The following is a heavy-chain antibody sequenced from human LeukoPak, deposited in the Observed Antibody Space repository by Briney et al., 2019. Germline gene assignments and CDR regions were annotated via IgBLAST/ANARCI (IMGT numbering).Heavy chain of an antibody. CDR2: INPNSGGT. D-gene: IGHD1-7*01. J-gene: IGHJ3*02. CDR3: ARESITGTTSQYDAFDI. CDR1: GYTFTGYY. Sequence: GASVKVSCKASGYTFTGYYMHWVRQAPGQGLEWMGWINPNSGGTNYAQKFQGRVTMTRDTSISTAYMELSRLRSDDTAVYYCARESITGTTSQYDAFDIWGQGTMVTVSS. V-gene: IGHV1-2*02.